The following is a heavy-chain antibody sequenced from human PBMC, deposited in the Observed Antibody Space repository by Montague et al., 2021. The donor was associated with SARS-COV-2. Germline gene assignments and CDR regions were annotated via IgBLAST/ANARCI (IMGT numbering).Heavy chain of an antibody. Sequence: SETLSLTCAVYDGSFSDYSWTWIRQPPGKGLEWIGEINHRGSTNYNPSLKSRVTISVDMSKNQFSLKMTSVTAADTAVYYCATQEDPSGWIPGPFDFWGQGTLLSVSS. V-gene: IGHV4-34*01. CDR3: ATQEDPSGWIPGPFDF. D-gene: IGHD6-19*01. CDR2: INHRGST. J-gene: IGHJ4*02. CDR1: DGSFSDYS.